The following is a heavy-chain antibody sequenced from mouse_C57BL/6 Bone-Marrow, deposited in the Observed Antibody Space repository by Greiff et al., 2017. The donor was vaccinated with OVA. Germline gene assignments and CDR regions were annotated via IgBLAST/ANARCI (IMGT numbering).Heavy chain of an antibody. CDR3: ARLIRRAWFAY. D-gene: IGHD2-12*01. V-gene: IGHV1-59*01. CDR1: GYTFTSYW. Sequence: VQLQQPGAELVRPGTSVKLSCKASGYTFTSYWMHWVKQRPGQGLEWIGVIDPSDSYTNYNQKFKGKATLTVDTSSSTAYMQLSSLTSEDSAVYYCARLIRRAWFAYWGQGTLVTVSA. J-gene: IGHJ3*01. CDR2: IDPSDSYT.